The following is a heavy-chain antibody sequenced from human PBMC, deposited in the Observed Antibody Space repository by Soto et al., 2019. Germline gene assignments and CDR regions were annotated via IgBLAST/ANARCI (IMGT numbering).Heavy chain of an antibody. CDR1: GGSVSSSSYY. CDR3: ARLDPYGSGSHYYYMDV. V-gene: IGHV4-39*01. Sequence: SETLSLTCAVSGGSVSSSSYYWGWVRRPPGKGLEWIGSVYYSGSTNYNPSLESRVTISVDTSKNQFSLKLSSVTAADTAVYYCARLDPYGSGSHYYYMDVWGKGTTVTVSS. J-gene: IGHJ6*03. CDR2: VYYSGST. D-gene: IGHD3-10*01.